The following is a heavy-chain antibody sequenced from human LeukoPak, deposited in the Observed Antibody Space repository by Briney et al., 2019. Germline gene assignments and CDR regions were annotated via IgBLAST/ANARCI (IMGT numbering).Heavy chain of an antibody. J-gene: IGHJ6*03. V-gene: IGHV4-34*01. Sequence: PSETLSLTCAVYGGSFSGYYWSWIRQPPGKGLEWIGEINHSGGTNYNPSLKSRVTISVDTSKNQFSLKLSSVTAADTGVYYCARGRYGAPWYYYYMDVWGKGTTVTVSS. CDR3: ARGRYGAPWYYYYMDV. D-gene: IGHD4-17*01. CDR2: INHSGGT. CDR1: GGSFSGYY.